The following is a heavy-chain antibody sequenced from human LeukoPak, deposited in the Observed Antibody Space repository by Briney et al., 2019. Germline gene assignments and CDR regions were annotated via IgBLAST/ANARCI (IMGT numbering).Heavy chain of an antibody. CDR2: ISNNGGTI. CDR1: GFTFSSYE. D-gene: IGHD3-10*02. J-gene: IGHJ6*04. CDR3: AELGITMIGGV. V-gene: IGHV3-48*03. Sequence: GGSLRLSCAASGFTFSSYEMNWVRQAPGKGLEWLSYISNNGGTIHYADSVKGRFTMSRDNAKNSLYLQMNSLRAEDTAVYYCAELGITMIGGVWGKGTTVTISS.